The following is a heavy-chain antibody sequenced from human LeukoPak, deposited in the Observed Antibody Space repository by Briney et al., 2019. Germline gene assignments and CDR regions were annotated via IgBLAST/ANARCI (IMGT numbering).Heavy chain of an antibody. V-gene: IGHV4-59*08. Sequence: KASETLSLTCTVSGGSISSYYWSWIRQPPGKGLEWIGYIYYSGSTNYNPSLKSRDTISVDTSKNQFSLKLSSVTAADTAVYYCARHRSGWLQSSFDYWGQGTLVTVSS. CDR3: ARHRSGWLQSSFDY. CDR2: IYYSGST. D-gene: IGHD5-24*01. CDR1: GGSISSYY. J-gene: IGHJ4*02.